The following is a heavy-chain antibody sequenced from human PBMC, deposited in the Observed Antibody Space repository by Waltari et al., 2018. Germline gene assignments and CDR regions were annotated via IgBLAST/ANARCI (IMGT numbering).Heavy chain of an antibody. J-gene: IGHJ4*02. Sequence: EMQLLESGGGLVQPGGSLRLSCEGSGFTFSDYAMSWVRQVPGKGLEWVSAISGSGDSPYYAESVKGRFTISRDKSKNTLYLQMNSLRAEDTAVYYCAKDWRRRLDYLDWLLFALDYWGQGTLVTVSS. CDR3: AKDWRRRLDYLDWLLFALDY. D-gene: IGHD3-9*01. CDR1: GFTFSDYA. CDR2: ISGSGDSP. V-gene: IGHV3-23*01.